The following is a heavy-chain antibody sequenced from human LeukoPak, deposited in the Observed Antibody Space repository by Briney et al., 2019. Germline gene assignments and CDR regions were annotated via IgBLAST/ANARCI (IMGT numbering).Heavy chain of an antibody. D-gene: IGHD3-10*01. CDR3: ARDVFYYGSGTQAPY. J-gene: IGHJ4*02. Sequence: ASAKVSCKASGYTFTGYYTHWVRQAPGQGLEWMGSINPNSGGTNYAQKFQGRVTMTRDTSISTAYMELSRLRSDDTAVYYCARDVFYYGSGTQAPYWGQGTLVTVSS. CDR1: GYTFTGYY. V-gene: IGHV1-2*02. CDR2: INPNSGGT.